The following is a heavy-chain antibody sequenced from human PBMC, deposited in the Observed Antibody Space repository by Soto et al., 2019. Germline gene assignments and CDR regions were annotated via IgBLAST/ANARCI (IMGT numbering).Heavy chain of an antibody. CDR2: IYYSGST. D-gene: IGHD2-8*01. CDR3: ARLSPLVYANSYYYYMDV. J-gene: IGHJ6*03. CDR1: GGSISSYY. V-gene: IGHV4-59*08. Sequence: SETLSLTCTVSGGSISSYYWSWIRQPPGKGLEWIGYIYYSGSTNYNPSLKSQVTISVDTSKNQFSLKLSSVTAADTAVYYCARLSPLVYANSYYYYMDVWGKGTTVTVSS.